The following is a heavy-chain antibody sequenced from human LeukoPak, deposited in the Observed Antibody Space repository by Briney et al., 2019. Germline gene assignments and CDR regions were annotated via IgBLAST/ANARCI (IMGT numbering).Heavy chain of an antibody. CDR2: IRYDGSNK. CDR3: AKDAYVMAVAGSPLDY. Sequence: GGSLRLSCAASGFTFSSYGMHWVRQAPGKGLGWVAFIRYDGSNKYYADSVKGRFTISRDNSKNTLYLQMNSLRPEDTAVYYCAKDAYVMAVAGSPLDYWGQGTLVTVSS. J-gene: IGHJ4*02. V-gene: IGHV3-30*02. D-gene: IGHD6-19*01. CDR1: GFTFSSYG.